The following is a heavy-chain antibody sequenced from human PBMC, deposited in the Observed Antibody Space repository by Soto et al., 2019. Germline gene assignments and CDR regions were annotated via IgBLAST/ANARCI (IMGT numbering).Heavy chain of an antibody. Sequence: ASVKVSCKASGYTFTSYYLHWVRQAPGQGLEWMGLINPGDGSTTYAQKFQGRVTMTRDTSTSTVYMELSSLRSEDTAVYYCARVVYSNYGEAWFDPWGQGTLVTVSS. D-gene: IGHD4-4*01. CDR1: GYTFTSYY. CDR2: INPGDGST. V-gene: IGHV1-46*01. J-gene: IGHJ5*02. CDR3: ARVVYSNYGEAWFDP.